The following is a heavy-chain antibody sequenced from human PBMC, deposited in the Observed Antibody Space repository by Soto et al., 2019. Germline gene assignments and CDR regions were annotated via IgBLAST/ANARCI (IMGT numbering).Heavy chain of an antibody. V-gene: IGHV3-48*01. Sequence: GGSLRLSCAASGFTFSSYSMNWVRQAPGKGLEWVSYISSSSSTIYYADSVKGRFTISRDNAKNSLYLQMNSLRAEDTAVYYCASIGITMVRGVIITFPRAFDIWGQGTMVTVSS. CDR2: ISSSSSTI. CDR1: GFTFSSYS. J-gene: IGHJ3*02. CDR3: ASIGITMVRGVIITFPRAFDI. D-gene: IGHD3-10*01.